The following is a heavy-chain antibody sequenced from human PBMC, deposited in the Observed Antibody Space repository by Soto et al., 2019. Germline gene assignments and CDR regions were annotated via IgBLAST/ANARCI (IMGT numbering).Heavy chain of an antibody. CDR1: GGTFSSYA. Sequence: QVQLVQSGAEVKKPGSSVKVSCEASGGTFSSYAISWVRQAPGQGLEWMGGIIPIFGTANYAQKFQGRVTITADESTSTAYMELSSLRSEDTAVYYCARARVRDRRIAAAGYYYYGMDVWGQGTTVTVSS. V-gene: IGHV1-69*01. J-gene: IGHJ6*02. CDR2: IIPIFGTA. CDR3: ARARVRDRRIAAAGYYYYGMDV. D-gene: IGHD6-13*01.